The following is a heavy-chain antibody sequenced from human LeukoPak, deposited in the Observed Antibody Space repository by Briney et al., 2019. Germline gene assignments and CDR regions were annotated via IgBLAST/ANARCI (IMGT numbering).Heavy chain of an antibody. CDR3: VKVAKYYYGSETYYFFEH. CDR2: IKQDGTEK. Sequence: GGALRLSCAASGFTFSSYAMSWVRQLPGKVLEWVANIKQDGTEKYYVACVKGRFNISRDNAENSLDMQMNSLRVEDRGIYYCVKVAKYYYGSETYYFFEHWGQGTPVTASS. CDR1: GFTFSSYA. D-gene: IGHD3-10*01. J-gene: IGHJ4*02. V-gene: IGHV3-7*01.